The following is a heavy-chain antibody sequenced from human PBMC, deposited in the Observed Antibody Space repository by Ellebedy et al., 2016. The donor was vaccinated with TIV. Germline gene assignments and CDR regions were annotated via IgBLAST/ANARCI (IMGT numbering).Heavy chain of an antibody. CDR3: ARGTFLGYYYAMDV. CDR2: INTDKGDT. J-gene: IGHJ6*02. V-gene: IGHV1-3*04. CDR1: GYDFTSNA. Sequence: ASVKVSCKATGYDFTSNAVHWVRQAPGQRLEWMGWINTDKGDTRYSQKFQDRLKITRDTSATTAYMELSSLRSEDTALYYCARGTFLGYYYAMDVWGQGTPVTVSS. D-gene: IGHD1-14*01.